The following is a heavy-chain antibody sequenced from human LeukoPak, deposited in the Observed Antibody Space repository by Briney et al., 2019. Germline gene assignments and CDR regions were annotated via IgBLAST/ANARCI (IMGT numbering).Heavy chain of an antibody. CDR1: GDSISSSNW. V-gene: IGHV4-4*02. CDR2: IYHSGST. J-gene: IGHJ4*02. Sequence: SGALSLTCAVSGDSISSSNWWGWVPQPPGKGLEWIGEIYHSGSTNYNPSLKSRVTISVDKSKNQFSLKLSSVTAADTVVYYCASLVPGYYDIGYWGQGTLVTVSS. CDR3: ASLVPGYYDIGY. D-gene: IGHD3-22*01.